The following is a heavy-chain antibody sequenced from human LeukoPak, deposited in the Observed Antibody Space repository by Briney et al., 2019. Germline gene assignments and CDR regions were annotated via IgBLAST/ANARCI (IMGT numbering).Heavy chain of an antibody. CDR2: ISSSSIFL. V-gene: IGHV3-21*04. D-gene: IGHD3-22*01. CDR1: GFTFSSYS. CDR3: ARDSLDYYDGSGYYTFDY. J-gene: IGHJ4*02. Sequence: PGGSLRLSCAASGFTFSSYSMNWVRQAPGKGLEWVSSISSSSIFLYYADSVKGRFTISRDNSKNTLYLQMNSLRAEDTAVYYCARDSLDYYDGSGYYTFDYWGQGTLVTVSS.